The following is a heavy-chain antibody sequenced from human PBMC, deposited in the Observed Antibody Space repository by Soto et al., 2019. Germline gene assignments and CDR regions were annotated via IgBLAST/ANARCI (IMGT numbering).Heavy chain of an antibody. V-gene: IGHV4-34*01. J-gene: IGHJ6*02. D-gene: IGHD2-2*01. Sequence: QVQLQQWGAGLLKPSETLSLTCAVYGGSFSGYYWSWIRQPPGKGLEWIGEINHSGSTNDNPSLKSRVTISVHTSKHQCSLKLSSVTAADTAVYYCARGGYCSSTSCYAGLGDYYYYGMDFWGQGTTVTVSS. CDR3: ARGGYCSSTSCYAGLGDYYYYGMDF. CDR1: GGSFSGYY. CDR2: INHSGST.